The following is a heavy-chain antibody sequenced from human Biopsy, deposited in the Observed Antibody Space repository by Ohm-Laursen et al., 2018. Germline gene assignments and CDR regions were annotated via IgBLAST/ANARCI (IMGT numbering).Heavy chain of an antibody. CDR1: GGSISGSS. V-gene: IGHV4-59*08. Sequence: SETLSLTCTVSGGSISGSSWSWIRQAPGRGLEWVGYISYSGSTSNNPSLKSRITISGDTSKNQISRKVTSVTAADTAVYYCAKHGSGWTGDDALHIWGQGTMVTVSS. CDR3: AKHGSGWTGDDALHI. J-gene: IGHJ3*02. D-gene: IGHD6-19*01. CDR2: ISYSGST.